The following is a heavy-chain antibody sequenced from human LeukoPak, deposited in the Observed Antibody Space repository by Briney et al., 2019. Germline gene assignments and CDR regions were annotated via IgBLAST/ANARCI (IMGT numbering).Heavy chain of an antibody. V-gene: IGHV3-21*01. CDR1: GFTFSSYS. J-gene: IGHJ4*02. Sequence: GGPLRLSCAASGFTFSSYSMNWVRQAPGKGLEWVSSISSSSSYIYYADSVKGRFTISRDNAKNSLYLQMNSLRAEDTAVYYCASVAEELEQRFDYWGQGTLVTVSS. CDR2: ISSSSSYI. D-gene: IGHD1/OR15-1a*01. CDR3: ASVAEELEQRFDY.